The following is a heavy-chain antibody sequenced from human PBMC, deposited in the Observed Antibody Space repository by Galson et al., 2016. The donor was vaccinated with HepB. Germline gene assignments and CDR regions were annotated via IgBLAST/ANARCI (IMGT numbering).Heavy chain of an antibody. V-gene: IGHV3-21*01. D-gene: IGHD5-18*01. CDR2: ITSGSNYI. CDR1: GFTFNTCT. Sequence: SLRLSCAASGFTFNTCTMNWVRQAPGKGLEWVSSITSGSNYIYYADSVKGRFTVSRDNAKNSLYLQMSSLRAEDTAVYYWARDWENVAMVSQGDHWGQGTLVTVSS. CDR3: ARDWENVAMVSQGDH. J-gene: IGHJ4*02.